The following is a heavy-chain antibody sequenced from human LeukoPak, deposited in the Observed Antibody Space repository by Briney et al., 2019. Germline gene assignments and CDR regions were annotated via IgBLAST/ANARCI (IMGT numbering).Heavy chain of an antibody. Sequence: GGSLRLSCVASGVTFTKHWMSWVRQALGKGLEWGANTRDVGGLKNYVDSVRGRLTISRDNAKNSLFLQRDSLRVDDTAIYYCAIDGRGGHNDFWGQGTLITVSS. CDR2: TRDVGGLK. CDR1: GVTFTKHW. CDR3: AIDGRGGHNDF. D-gene: IGHD4-23*01. J-gene: IGHJ4*02. V-gene: IGHV3-7*01.